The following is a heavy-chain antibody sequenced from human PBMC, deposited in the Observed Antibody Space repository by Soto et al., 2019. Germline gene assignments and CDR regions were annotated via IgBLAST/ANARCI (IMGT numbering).Heavy chain of an antibody. CDR1: GYTFTGYY. J-gene: IGHJ4*02. Sequence: ALMKLSCKASGYTFTGYYMHWVRQAPGQGLEWTGWINPNSGGTNYAQKFQGRVTMTRDTSISTAYMELSRLRSDDTAVYYCARADPYYDFWSGYYTPQGYFDYWGQGTLVTVSS. V-gene: IGHV1-2*02. D-gene: IGHD3-3*01. CDR3: ARADPYYDFWSGYYTPQGYFDY. CDR2: INPNSGGT.